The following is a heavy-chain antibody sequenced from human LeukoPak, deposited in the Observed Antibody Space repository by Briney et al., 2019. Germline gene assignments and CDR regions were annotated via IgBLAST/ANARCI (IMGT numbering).Heavy chain of an antibody. J-gene: IGHJ4*02. V-gene: IGHV1-18*01. CDR3: ARTHDFWTTRKGDYFDP. CDR1: GYTFTSYD. D-gene: IGHD3-3*01. Sequence: ASVKVSCKASGYTFTSYDINWVRQAPGQGLEWMGWISGYNGNTNYAQRFQDRITMTVDKSTTTVYMELNSLRSDDTAVYYCARTHDFWTTRKGDYFDPWGQGTLVTVSS. CDR2: ISGYNGNT.